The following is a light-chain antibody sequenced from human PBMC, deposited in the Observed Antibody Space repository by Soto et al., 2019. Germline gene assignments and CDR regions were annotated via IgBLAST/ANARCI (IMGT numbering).Light chain of an antibody. J-gene: IGKJ5*01. Sequence: DIQMTQSPSSLSASVGDRVTITCQASQDINKNLIWYQQKPGKAPKLLIYDASDLETGVPSRFSGSGSGTGFTFTISSLQPEDFATYYCQNYKRAPITFGQGTRLEI. CDR3: QNYKRAPIT. V-gene: IGKV1-33*01. CDR1: QDINKN. CDR2: DAS.